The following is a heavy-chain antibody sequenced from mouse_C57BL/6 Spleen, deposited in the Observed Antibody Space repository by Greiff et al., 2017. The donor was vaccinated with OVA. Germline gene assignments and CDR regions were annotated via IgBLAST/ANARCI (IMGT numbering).Heavy chain of an antibody. CDR3: TRAVVATYYYAMDY. J-gene: IGHJ4*01. D-gene: IGHD1-1*01. CDR2: IDPENGDT. Sequence: VQLQQSGAELVRPGASVKLSCTASGFNIKDDYMHWVKQRPEQGLEWIGWIDPENGDTEYASKFQGKATITADTSSTTAYLQLSSLTSEDTAVYYCTRAVVATYYYAMDYWGQGTSVTVSS. V-gene: IGHV14-4*01. CDR1: GFNIKDDY.